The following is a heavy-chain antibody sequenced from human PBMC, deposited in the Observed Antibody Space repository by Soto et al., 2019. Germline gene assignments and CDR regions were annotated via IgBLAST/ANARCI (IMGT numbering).Heavy chain of an antibody. Sequence: QVQLQESGPGLVKPSQTLSLTCTVSGGSMSSGSYYWSWIRQHPGKVLEWIGVIYYSGSTYYNPSLQSRVTISVDTSKNQFSLKLSSVTAADTAVYYCARDDCSSTSCLFDYWGQGTLVTVSS. D-gene: IGHD2-2*01. J-gene: IGHJ4*02. CDR1: GGSMSSGSYY. V-gene: IGHV4-31*03. CDR2: IYYSGST. CDR3: ARDDCSSTSCLFDY.